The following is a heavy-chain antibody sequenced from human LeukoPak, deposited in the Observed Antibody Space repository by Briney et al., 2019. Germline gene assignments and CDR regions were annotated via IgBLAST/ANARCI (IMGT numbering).Heavy chain of an antibody. D-gene: IGHD2-15*01. CDR3: ARDRCSGGSCYNFDP. V-gene: IGHV3-33*01. J-gene: IGHJ5*02. CDR1: GFTFSSYV. Sequence: GGSLRLSCAASGFTFSSYVMHCVRQAPAKGLEWVAVIWYNGSNKYYADSVKGRFTISRDKSKNTLYLQMNSLRAEETAVYYCARDRCSGGSCYNFDPWGQGTLVTAAS. CDR2: IWYNGSNK.